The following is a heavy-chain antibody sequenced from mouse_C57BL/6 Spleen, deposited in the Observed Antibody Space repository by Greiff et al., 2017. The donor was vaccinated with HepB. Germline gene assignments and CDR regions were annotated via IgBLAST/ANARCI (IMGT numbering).Heavy chain of an antibody. CDR1: GYTFTSYW. CDR2: IHPNSGST. CDR3: ARGGAITPAYFDV. V-gene: IGHV1-64*01. D-gene: IGHD1-1*01. J-gene: IGHJ1*03. Sequence: VQLQQPGAELVKPGASVKLSCKASGYTFTSYWMHWVKQRPGQGLEWIGMIHPNSGSTNYNEKFKSKATLTVDKSSSTAYMQLSSLTSEDSAVYYCARGGAITPAYFDVWGTGTTVTVSS.